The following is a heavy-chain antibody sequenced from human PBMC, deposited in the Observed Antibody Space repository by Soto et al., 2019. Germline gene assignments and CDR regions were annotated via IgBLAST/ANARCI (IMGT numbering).Heavy chain of an antibody. CDR2: MSNDGSKK. CDR1: GFRFSIFG. Sequence: PGGSLRLSCETSGFRFSIFGMHLVRQSPGKGLEWVAFMSNDGSKKFYADSVKGRFIISRDNLKNTLYLQMFSLRIEDTAVYYCAKARLRAGGLVPVPFDAFDFWGRGTMVTVSS. V-gene: IGHV3-30*18. CDR3: AKARLRAGGLVPVPFDAFDF. D-gene: IGHD6-19*01. J-gene: IGHJ3*01.